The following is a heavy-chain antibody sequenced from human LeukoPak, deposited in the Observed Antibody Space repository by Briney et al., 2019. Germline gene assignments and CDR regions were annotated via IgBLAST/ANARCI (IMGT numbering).Heavy chain of an antibody. J-gene: IGHJ4*02. V-gene: IGHV4-34*01. CDR1: GGSFSGHY. D-gene: IGHD5-18*01. CDR2: INHSGST. Sequence: SETLSLTCAVYGGSFSGHYWSWIRQPPGKGMEWIGEINHSGSTNYNPSLKSRVTISVDTSKNQFSLKLSSVTAADTAVYYCARGDKQLWYFDYWGQGTLVTVSS. CDR3: ARGDKQLWYFDY.